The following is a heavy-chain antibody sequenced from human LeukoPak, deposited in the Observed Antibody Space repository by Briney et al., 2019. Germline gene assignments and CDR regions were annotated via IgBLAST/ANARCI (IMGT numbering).Heavy chain of an antibody. CDR3: ARSSGWYGGYYYYGMDV. D-gene: IGHD6-19*01. CDR1: GYSFTSYW. V-gene: IGHV5-51*01. J-gene: IGHJ6*02. Sequence: PGESLKISCKGSGYSFTSYWIGWGRQMPGKGLELMGIIYPGDSDTRYSPSFPGQVTISADKSISTAYLQWSSLKASDTAMYYCARSSGWYGGYYYYGMDVWGQGTTVTVSS. CDR2: IYPGDSDT.